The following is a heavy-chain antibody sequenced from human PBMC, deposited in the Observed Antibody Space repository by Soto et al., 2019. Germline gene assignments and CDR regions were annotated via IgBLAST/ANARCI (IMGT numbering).Heavy chain of an antibody. D-gene: IGHD4-4*01. CDR3: ASTVTTANWFDP. V-gene: IGHV4-39*01. J-gene: IGHJ5*02. CDR1: GDSIRSAHYF. CDR2: IYHSGAT. Sequence: SETLSLTCSVFGDSIRSAHYFWGWVRQPPGKGLEWIGRIYHSGATFYDPYLKSRVTISVDTSKNQFSLKLSSVTAADTAVYYCASTVTTANWFDPWGQGTLVTVSS.